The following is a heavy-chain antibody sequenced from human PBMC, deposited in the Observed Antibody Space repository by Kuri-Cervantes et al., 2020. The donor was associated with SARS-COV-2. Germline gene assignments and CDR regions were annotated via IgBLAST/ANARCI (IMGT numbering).Heavy chain of an antibody. J-gene: IGHJ4*02. V-gene: IGHV3-30*02. CDR1: GFTFSSYG. Sequence: GGSLRLSCAASGFTFSSYGMHWVRQAPGKGLEWVAFIRYDGSNKYYADSVKGRFTISRDNYKNTLYLQMNSLRAEDTAVYYCARAYSSSYVLYFDYWGQGTLVTVSS. CDR2: IRYDGSNK. D-gene: IGHD6-13*01. CDR3: ARAYSSSYVLYFDY.